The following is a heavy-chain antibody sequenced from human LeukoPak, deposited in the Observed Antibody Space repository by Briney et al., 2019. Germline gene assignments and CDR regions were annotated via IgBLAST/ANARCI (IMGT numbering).Heavy chain of an antibody. J-gene: IGHJ3*01. CDR3: ARIDSTGYLDAFDL. CDR2: ISTVNYI. D-gene: IGHD3-22*01. V-gene: IGHV3-21*01. CDR1: GFKFRSYG. Sequence: GGSLRLSCAVSGFKFRSYGMNWVRQAPGKGLEWVSSISTVNYILYGDSVKGRFTISRDNAKNSLYLQMSSLRAEDTAVYYCARIDSTGYLDAFDLWGQGTMVTVSS.